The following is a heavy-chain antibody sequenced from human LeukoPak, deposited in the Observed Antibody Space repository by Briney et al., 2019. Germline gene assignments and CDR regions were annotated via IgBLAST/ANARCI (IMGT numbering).Heavy chain of an antibody. CDR1: GGTFSSYA. D-gene: IGHD3-9*01. Sequence: SVKVSCKASGGTFSSYAISWVRQAPGQGLEWMGGIIPIFGTANYAQKFQGRVTITADESTSTAYMELSSLRSEDTAVNYCASSTDILTGYLLDYWGQGTLVTVSS. CDR2: IIPIFGTA. J-gene: IGHJ4*02. V-gene: IGHV1-69*13. CDR3: ASSTDILTGYLLDY.